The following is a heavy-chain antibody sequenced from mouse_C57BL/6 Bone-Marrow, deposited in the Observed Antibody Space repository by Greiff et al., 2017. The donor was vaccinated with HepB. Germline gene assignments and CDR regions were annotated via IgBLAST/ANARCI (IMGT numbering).Heavy chain of an antibody. CDR1: GYAFSSSW. D-gene: IGHD1-1*01. CDR3: ARWGDYGSGYFDV. V-gene: IGHV1-82*01. Sequence: QVQLKESGPELVKPGASVKISCKASGYAFSSSWMNWVKQRPGKGLEWIGRIYPGDGDTNYNGKFKGKATLTADKSSSTAYMQLSSLTSEDSAVYFCARWGDYGSGYFDVWGTGTTVTVSS. CDR2: IYPGDGDT. J-gene: IGHJ1*03.